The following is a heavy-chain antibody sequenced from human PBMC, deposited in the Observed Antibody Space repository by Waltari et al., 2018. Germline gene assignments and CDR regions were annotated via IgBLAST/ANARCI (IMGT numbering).Heavy chain of an antibody. V-gene: IGHV1-8*01. CDR2: MNPNSGNT. CDR3: ARGNGRRGYYYYYMDV. Sequence: QVQLVQSGAEVKKPGASVKVSCKASGYTFTSYDINWVRQATGQGLEWMGWMNPNSGNTGYAQKFQGRVTMTRNTSLSTAYMELSSLRSEDTAVYYCARGNGRRGYYYYYMDVWGKGTTVTVSS. CDR1: GYTFTSYD. J-gene: IGHJ6*03.